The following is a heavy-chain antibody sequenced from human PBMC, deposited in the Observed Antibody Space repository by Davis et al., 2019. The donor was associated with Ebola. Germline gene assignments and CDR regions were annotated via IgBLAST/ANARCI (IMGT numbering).Heavy chain of an antibody. CDR3: ARQYCSSTSCYVGYYFDY. V-gene: IGHV1-46*01. CDR1: GYTFTSYY. CDR2: INPSGGST. J-gene: IGHJ4*02. Sequence: ASVKVSCKASGYTFTSYYMHWVRQAPGQGLEWMGIINPSGGSTSYAQKFQGRVTMTRDTSTSTVYMELSSLRSEDTAVYYCARQYCSSTSCYVGYYFDYWGQGTLVTVSS. D-gene: IGHD2-2*01.